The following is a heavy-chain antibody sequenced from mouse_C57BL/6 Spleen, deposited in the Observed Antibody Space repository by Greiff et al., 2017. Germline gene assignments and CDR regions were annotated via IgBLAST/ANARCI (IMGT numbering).Heavy chain of an antibody. Sequence: QVQLKESGAELVRPGASVTLSCKASGYTFTDYEMHWVKQTPVHGLEWIGAIDPETGGTAYNQKFKGKAILTADKSSSTAYMELRSLTSEDSAVYYCTRGTVVAPFAYWGQGTLVTVSA. CDR1: GYTFTDYE. V-gene: IGHV1-15*01. D-gene: IGHD1-1*01. CDR3: TRGTVVAPFAY. CDR2: IDPETGGT. J-gene: IGHJ3*01.